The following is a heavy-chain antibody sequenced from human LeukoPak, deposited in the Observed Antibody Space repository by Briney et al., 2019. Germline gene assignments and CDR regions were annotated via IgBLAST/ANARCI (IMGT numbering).Heavy chain of an antibody. CDR1: GCTFTSYY. V-gene: IGHV1-46*01. D-gene: IGHD1-26*01. CDR2: INPSGGST. Sequence: ASVKVSCKASGCTFTSYYMHWVRQAPGQGLEWMGIINPSGGSTSYAQKFQGRVTMTRDTSISTAYMELSRLRSDDTAVYYCARSRVGASWFDPWGQGTLVTVSS. CDR3: ARSRVGASWFDP. J-gene: IGHJ5*02.